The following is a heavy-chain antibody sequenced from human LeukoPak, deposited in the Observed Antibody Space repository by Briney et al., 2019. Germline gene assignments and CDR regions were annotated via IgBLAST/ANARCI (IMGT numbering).Heavy chain of an antibody. CDR2: IYFNGNT. J-gene: IGHJ4*02. V-gene: IGHV4-59*01. CDR1: GASISNYY. D-gene: IGHD5-24*01. CDR3: ARGEEMATSHFDY. Sequence: SETLSLTCSVSGASISNYYWNWIRQPPGKGLEWIGFIYFNGNTNYSPSLKSRVTMSVDTSKNQFSLKLSSVTAADTAVYYCARGEEMATSHFDYWGQGILVTVSS.